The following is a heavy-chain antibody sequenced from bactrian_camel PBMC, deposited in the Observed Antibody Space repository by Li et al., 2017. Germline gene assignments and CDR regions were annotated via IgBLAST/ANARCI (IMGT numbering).Heavy chain of an antibody. D-gene: IGHD6*01. V-gene: IGHV3S53*01. Sequence: HVQLVESGGGSVQAGGSLKLSCAVSGYLYAQYCMGWFRQSPGNQREGIAAIYTGGGDEHYAESVKGRFTISHDKASNTVYLQMDNLQPEDTAMYQCMAERFSGLNVFMEYGGSWRGPGTQVTVS. J-gene: IGHJ4*01. CDR2: IYTGGGDE. CDR1: GYLYAQYC. CDR3: MAERFSGLNVFMEYGGSW.